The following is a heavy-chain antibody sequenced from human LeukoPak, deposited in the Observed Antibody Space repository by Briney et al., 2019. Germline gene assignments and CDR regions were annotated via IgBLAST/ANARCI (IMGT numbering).Heavy chain of an antibody. CDR2: ISYDGSNK. CDR3: ARGMGATPADAFDI. J-gene: IGHJ3*02. Sequence: PGGSLRLSCAASGFTFSSYAMHWVRQAPGKGLEWVAVISYDGSNKYYADSVKGRFTISRDNSKNTLYLQMNSLRAEDTAVYYCARGMGATPADAFDIWGQGTMVTVSS. D-gene: IGHD1-26*01. CDR1: GFTFSSYA. V-gene: IGHV3-30-3*01.